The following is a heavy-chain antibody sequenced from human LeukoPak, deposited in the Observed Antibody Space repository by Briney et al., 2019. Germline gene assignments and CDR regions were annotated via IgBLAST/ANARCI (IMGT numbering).Heavy chain of an antibody. CDR1: GGTFSSYA. Sequence: GASVKVSCKASGGTFSSYAISWVRQAPGQGLEWMGRIIPILGIASYAQKFQGRVTITADKSTSTAYMELSSLRSGDTAVYYCARVRGQYSSGWYVFDYWGQGTLVTVSS. J-gene: IGHJ4*02. CDR2: IIPILGIA. V-gene: IGHV1-69*04. D-gene: IGHD6-19*01. CDR3: ARVRGQYSSGWYVFDY.